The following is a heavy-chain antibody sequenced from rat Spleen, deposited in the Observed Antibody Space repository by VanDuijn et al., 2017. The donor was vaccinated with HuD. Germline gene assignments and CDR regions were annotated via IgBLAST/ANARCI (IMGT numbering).Heavy chain of an antibody. J-gene: IGHJ3*01. D-gene: IGHD1-11*01. CDR3: TKDSFGGSPFAY. V-gene: IGHV5-58*01. CDR1: GFTFRSYW. Sequence: EVQLVETGGTLVQPGRSLKLSCVASGFTFRSYWMYWIRQAPGKGLERVASINTDGGRTFYSDSVKGRFTISRDNAENTVYLQMNSLRSEDTATYYCTKDSFGGSPFAYWGQGTLVTVSS. CDR2: INTDGGRT.